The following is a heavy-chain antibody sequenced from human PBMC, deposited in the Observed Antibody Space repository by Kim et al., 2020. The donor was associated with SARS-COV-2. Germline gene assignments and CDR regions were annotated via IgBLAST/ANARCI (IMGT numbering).Heavy chain of an antibody. CDR3: ATDYDFSLVFDY. CDR1: GYTFTGYY. CDR2: INPSSGDT. V-gene: IGHV1-2*06. Sequence: ASVKVSCKASGYTFTGYYLHWVQQAPGQGLEWMGRINPSSGDTNYAQNFQGRVIMTRDTSISTAYMELSRLRSDDTAVYYCATDYDFSLVFDYWGQGTLVTVSS. D-gene: IGHD3-3*01. J-gene: IGHJ4*02.